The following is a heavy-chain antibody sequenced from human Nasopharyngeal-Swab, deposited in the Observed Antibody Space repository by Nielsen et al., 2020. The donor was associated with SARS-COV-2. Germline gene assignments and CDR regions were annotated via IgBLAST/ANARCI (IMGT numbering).Heavy chain of an antibody. D-gene: IGHD3-10*01. J-gene: IGHJ4*02. Sequence: GGLLRLSCAASGFTFTTYAMHWSRQAPGKGLEWVPVISYDGSNKYYADSVKGRFTISRDNSKNPLYLQMNTLRAEDTAVYYCARGGVWFGELGLDYWGQGTLVTVSS. CDR3: ARGGVWFGELGLDY. CDR1: GFTFTTYA. V-gene: IGHV3-30-3*01. CDR2: ISYDGSNK.